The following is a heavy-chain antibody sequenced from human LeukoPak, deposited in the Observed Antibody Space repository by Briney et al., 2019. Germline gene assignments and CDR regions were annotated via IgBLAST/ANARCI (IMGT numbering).Heavy chain of an antibody. Sequence: SETLSLTCAVYGGSFSGYYWSWIRQPPGKGLEWIGEINHSGSTNYNPSLKSRVTISVDTSKNQFSLKLSSVTAADTAVYYCAGDRTARSRYFDYWGQGTLVTVSS. D-gene: IGHD2-2*01. CDR3: AGDRTARSRYFDY. CDR2: INHSGST. J-gene: IGHJ4*02. CDR1: GGSFSGYY. V-gene: IGHV4-34*01.